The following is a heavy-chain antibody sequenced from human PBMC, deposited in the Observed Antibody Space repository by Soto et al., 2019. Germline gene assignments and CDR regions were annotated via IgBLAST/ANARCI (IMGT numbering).Heavy chain of an antibody. CDR1: GGSMSEYF. D-gene: IGHD3-10*01. CDR2: NYYLGNT. V-gene: IGHV4-59*13. Sequence: PAETLSLTCRVSGGSMSEYFWRWSRQSPGKGVKWIGYNYYLGNTDYNPSLESRATISVDTSKRQFSMRLTAVTAAVSAVYCCARDGYDGSGSWNPDFWGPGTQVTVSS. J-gene: IGHJ4*02. CDR3: ARDGYDGSGSWNPDF.